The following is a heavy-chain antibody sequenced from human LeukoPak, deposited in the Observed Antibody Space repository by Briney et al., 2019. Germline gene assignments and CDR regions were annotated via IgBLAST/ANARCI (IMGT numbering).Heavy chain of an antibody. D-gene: IGHD3-22*01. CDR1: GFTFSNYG. Sequence: GGSLRLSCAASGFTFSNYGMHWVRQAPGKGLEWVAVIWYDGSNKYYADSVKGRFTISRDNSKDTLYLRMNSLRAEDTAVYYCARGDYYDSSGYSQYFQHWGQGTLVTVSS. V-gene: IGHV3-33*01. CDR2: IWYDGSNK. J-gene: IGHJ1*01. CDR3: ARGDYYDSSGYSQYFQH.